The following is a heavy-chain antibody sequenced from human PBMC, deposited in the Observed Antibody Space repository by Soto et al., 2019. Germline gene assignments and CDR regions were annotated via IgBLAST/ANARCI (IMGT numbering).Heavy chain of an antibody. D-gene: IGHD6-13*01. J-gene: IGHJ4*02. CDR3: AIAPAPLYSSGWYYFDY. Sequence: TLSLTCIVSGGSISSGGYYWSWIRQHTEKGLEWIGYIYYSGSTYYNPSLKSRVTISVDTSKNQFSLKLSSVTAADTAVYYCAIAPAPLYSSGWYYFDYWGQGTLVTVSS. V-gene: IGHV4-31*03. CDR2: IYYSGST. CDR1: GGSISSGGYY.